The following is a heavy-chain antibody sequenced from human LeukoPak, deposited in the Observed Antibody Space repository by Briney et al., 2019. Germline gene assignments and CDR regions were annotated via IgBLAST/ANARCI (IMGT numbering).Heavy chain of an antibody. CDR3: ARSRNYYGSGDY. V-gene: IGHV4-61*03. J-gene: IGHJ4*02. CDR1: GDSVSNGNYY. CDR2: IYYTGST. D-gene: IGHD3-10*01. Sequence: PSETLSLTCTVSGDSVSNGNYYWSWLRQPPGKALEWIGYIYYTGSTYYNPSLEGRVTISVDTSRNHFSVKLSSVTAADTAVYYCARSRNYYGSGDYWSQGTLVTVSS.